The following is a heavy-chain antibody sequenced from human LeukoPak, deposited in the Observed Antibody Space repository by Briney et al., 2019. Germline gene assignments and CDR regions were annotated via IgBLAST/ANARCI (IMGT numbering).Heavy chain of an antibody. Sequence: GGSLRLSCAASGFTFDDYAMLWVRQAPGKGLEWVSGISWNSGSIGYADSVKGRFTISRDNAKNSLYLQMNSLRAEDTALYYCAKGHVVGATTSGAFDIWGQGTMVTVSS. CDR2: ISWNSGSI. J-gene: IGHJ3*02. V-gene: IGHV3-9*01. CDR3: AKGHVVGATTSGAFDI. D-gene: IGHD1-26*01. CDR1: GFTFDDYA.